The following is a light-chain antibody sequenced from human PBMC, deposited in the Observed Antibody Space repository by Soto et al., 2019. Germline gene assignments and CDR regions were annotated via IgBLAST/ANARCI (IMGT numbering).Light chain of an antibody. J-gene: IGKJ4*01. V-gene: IGKV3-15*01. CDR3: QQRSNWPLT. CDR2: GAS. Sequence: EIVMTQSPDTLSVSPGEGATLSCRVSQSIRSNLAWYQQRPGQAPRLLMYGASTRADGIPARFTGSGSGTDFTLTISSLEPEDFAVYYCQQRSNWPLTFGGGTKVDIK. CDR1: QSIRSN.